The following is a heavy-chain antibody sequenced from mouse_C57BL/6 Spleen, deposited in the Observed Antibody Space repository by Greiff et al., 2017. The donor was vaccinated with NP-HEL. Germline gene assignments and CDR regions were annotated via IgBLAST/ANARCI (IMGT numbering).Heavy chain of an antibody. V-gene: IGHV1-55*01. D-gene: IGHD2-4*01. CDR2: IYPGSGST. J-gene: IGHJ4*01. CDR1: GYTFTSYW. CDR3: ARVGDYDGYAMDY. Sequence: QVQLQQPGAELVKPGASVKMSCKASGYTFTSYWITWVKQRPGQGLEWIGDIYPGSGSTNYNEKFKSKATLTVDTSSSTAYMQLSNLTSEDSAVYYCARVGDYDGYAMDYWGQGTSVTVSS.